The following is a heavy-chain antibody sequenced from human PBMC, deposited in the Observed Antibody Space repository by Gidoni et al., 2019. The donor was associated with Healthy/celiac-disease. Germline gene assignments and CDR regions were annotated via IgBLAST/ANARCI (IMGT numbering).Heavy chain of an antibody. V-gene: IGHV3-21*01. D-gene: IGHD2-2*01. CDR3: AGADCSSTSCYAERLQYYYYYYMDV. J-gene: IGHJ6*03. Sequence: EVQLVESGGGLVKPGGSLRLSCEASGFTFSSYSMNWVRQAPGKGLEWVSSISSSSSYIYYADSVKGRFTISRDNAKNSLYLQMNSLRAEDTAVYYCAGADCSSTSCYAERLQYYYYYYMDVWGKGTTVTVSS. CDR2: ISSSSSYI. CDR1: GFTFSSYS.